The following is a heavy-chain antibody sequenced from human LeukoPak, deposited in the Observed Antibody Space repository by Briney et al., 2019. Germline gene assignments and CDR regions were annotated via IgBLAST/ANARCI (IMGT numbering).Heavy chain of an antibody. D-gene: IGHD3-10*01. CDR3: ARDSGRGYYFDY. CDR2: ISWNSGSI. V-gene: IGHV3-9*01. CDR1: GFTFDDYA. Sequence: GRSLRLSCAASGFTFDDYAMHWVRQAPGKGLEWVSGISWNSGSIGYADSVKGRFTISRDNAKNSLYLQMNSLRAEDTAVYYCARDSGRGYYFDYWGQGTLVTVSS. J-gene: IGHJ4*02.